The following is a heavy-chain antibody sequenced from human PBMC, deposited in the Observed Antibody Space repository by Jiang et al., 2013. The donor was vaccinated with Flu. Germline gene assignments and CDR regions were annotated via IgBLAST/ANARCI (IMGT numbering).Heavy chain of an antibody. D-gene: IGHD6-13*01. CDR3: ARGPSPKTYSSSWYPGYYFDY. J-gene: IGHJ4*02. V-gene: IGHV3-30-3*01. CDR1: TFSSYA. CDR2: ISYDGSNK. Sequence: TFSSYAMHWVRQAPGKGLEWVAVISYDGSNKYYADSVKGRFTISRDNSKNTLYLQMNSLRAEDTAVYYCARGPSPKTYSSSWYPGYYFDYWGQGTLVTVSS.